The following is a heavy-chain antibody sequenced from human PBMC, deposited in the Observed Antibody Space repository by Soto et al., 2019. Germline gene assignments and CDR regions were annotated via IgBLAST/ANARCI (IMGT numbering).Heavy chain of an antibody. V-gene: IGHV1-3*01. CDR2: INAGNGNT. D-gene: IGHD3-9*01. CDR3: ARGGRTYYDILTGYYMGPPRSP. J-gene: IGHJ5*02. Sequence: ASVKVSCKASGYTFTSYAMHWVRQAPGQRLEWKGWINAGNGNTKYSQKFQGRVTITRDTSASTAYMELSSLRSEDTAVYYCARGGRTYYDILTGYYMGPPRSPWGQGTLVTVSS. CDR1: GYTFTSYA.